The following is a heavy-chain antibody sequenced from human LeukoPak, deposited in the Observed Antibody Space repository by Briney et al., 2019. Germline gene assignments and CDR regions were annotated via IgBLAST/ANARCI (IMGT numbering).Heavy chain of an antibody. CDR1: GDFISIYF. Sequence: SETLSLTCTVSGDFISIYFWNWVRQPPGKGLEWIGYVYYSGSTNYNPSLKSRVTMSVDTSKNQFSLKLTSETAADTGVYYCARSDLDTSGSYDTPQPFGYWGQGTLVTVSS. J-gene: IGHJ4*02. V-gene: IGHV4-59*01. CDR2: VYYSGST. CDR3: ARSDLDTSGSYDTPQPFGY. D-gene: IGHD3-10*01.